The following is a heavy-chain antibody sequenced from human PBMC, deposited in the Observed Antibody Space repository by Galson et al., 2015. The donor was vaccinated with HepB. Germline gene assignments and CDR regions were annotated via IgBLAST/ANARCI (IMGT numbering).Heavy chain of an antibody. V-gene: IGHV3-15*01. CDR2: IKSKTDGGTT. J-gene: IGHJ6*02. CDR3: TTDLEAHRYYYGMDV. Sequence: SLRLSCAASGFTFSNAWMSWVRQAPGKGLEWVGRIKSKTDGGTTDYAAPVKGRFTISRDDSKNTLYLQMNSLKTEDTAVYYCTTDLEAHRYYYGMDVWGQGTSVTVSS. CDR1: GFTFSNAW. D-gene: IGHD1-1*01.